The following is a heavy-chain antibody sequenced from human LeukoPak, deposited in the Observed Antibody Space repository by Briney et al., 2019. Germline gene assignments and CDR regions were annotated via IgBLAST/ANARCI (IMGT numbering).Heavy chain of an antibody. D-gene: IGHD2-2*01. Sequence: GGSLRLSCAASGFTFSSYAMSWVRQAPGKGLEWVSAISGSGGSTYYADSVKGRFTISRDNSKNTLYLQMNSLRAEDTAVYYCAKDPTYCSSTSCYRYGMDVWGQGTTVTVSS. CDR2: ISGSGGST. CDR3: AKDPTYCSSTSCYRYGMDV. J-gene: IGHJ6*02. CDR1: GFTFSSYA. V-gene: IGHV3-23*01.